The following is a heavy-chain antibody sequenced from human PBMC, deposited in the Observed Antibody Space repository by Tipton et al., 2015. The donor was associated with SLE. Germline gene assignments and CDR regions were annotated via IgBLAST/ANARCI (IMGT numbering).Heavy chain of an antibody. CDR2: ISSSSSYI. Sequence: SLRLSCAASGFTFSSYSMNWVRQAPGKGLEWVSSISSSSSYIYYADSVKGRFTISRDNSKNTLYLQMNSLRAEDTAVYYCAKDWAFDIWGQGTMVTVSS. CDR3: AKDWAFDI. J-gene: IGHJ3*02. CDR1: GFTFSSYS. V-gene: IGHV3-21*04.